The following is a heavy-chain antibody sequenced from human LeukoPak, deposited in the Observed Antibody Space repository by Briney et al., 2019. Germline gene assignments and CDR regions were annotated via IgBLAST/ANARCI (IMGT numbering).Heavy chain of an antibody. CDR1: GGSISSSSYY. CDR3: ARELYSSSWFDNWFDP. J-gene: IGHJ5*02. V-gene: IGHV4-39*07. CDR2: IYYSGST. Sequence: SETLSLTCTVSGGSISSSSYYWGWIRQPPGKGLEWIGSIYYSGSTYYNPSLKSRVTISVDTSKNQFSLKLSSVTAADTAVYYCARELYSSSWFDNWFDPWGQGTLVTVSS. D-gene: IGHD6-13*01.